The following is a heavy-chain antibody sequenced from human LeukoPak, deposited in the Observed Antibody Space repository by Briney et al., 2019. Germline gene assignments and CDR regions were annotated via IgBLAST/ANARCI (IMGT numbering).Heavy chain of an antibody. D-gene: IGHD6-6*01. Sequence: GGSLRLSCAASGFTFSDYYMSWIRQAPGKGLEWVSYISNSGSTIYYADSVKGRFTISRDNAKNSLYLQMNSLRAEDTAVYYCARDGVAARTPYYYYYYMDVWGKGTTVTVSS. CDR1: GFTFSDYY. V-gene: IGHV3-11*01. J-gene: IGHJ6*03. CDR2: ISNSGSTI. CDR3: ARDGVAARTPYYYYYYMDV.